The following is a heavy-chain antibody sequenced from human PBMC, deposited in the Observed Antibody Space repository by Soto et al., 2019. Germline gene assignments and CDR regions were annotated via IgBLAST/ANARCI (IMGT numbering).Heavy chain of an antibody. V-gene: IGHV3-11*06. D-gene: IGHD3-22*01. Sequence: QVQLVESGGGLVKPGGSLRLSCAASGFTFSDYYMSWIRQAPGKGLEWVSYISSSSSYTNYADSVKGRFTISRDNAKNSLYLQMNSLRAEDTAVYYCARAAALSMIVVGGPDYWGQGTLVTVSS. CDR1: GFTFSDYY. CDR3: ARAAALSMIVVGGPDY. CDR2: ISSSSSYT. J-gene: IGHJ4*02.